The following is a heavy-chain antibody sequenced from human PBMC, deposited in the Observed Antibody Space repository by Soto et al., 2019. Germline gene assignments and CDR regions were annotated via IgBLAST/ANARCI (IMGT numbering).Heavy chain of an antibody. CDR1: GGTFSSYA. CDR2: IIPIFGTA. V-gene: IGHV1-69*06. Sequence: PVKVSCKASGGTFSSYAISWVRQAPGQGLEWMGGIIPIFGTANYAQKFQGRVTITADKSTSTAYMELSSLRSEDTAVYYCARSDPGTIGYYYYYGMDVWGQGTTVTVSS. J-gene: IGHJ6*02. CDR3: ARSDPGTIGYYYYYGMDV.